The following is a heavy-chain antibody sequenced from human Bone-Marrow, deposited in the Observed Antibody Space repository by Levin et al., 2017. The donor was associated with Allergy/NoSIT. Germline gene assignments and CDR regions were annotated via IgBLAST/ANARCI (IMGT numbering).Heavy chain of an antibody. D-gene: IGHD3-22*01. CDR3: ARVLDYYDSSGYSVDAFDI. V-gene: IGHV3-72*01. Sequence: GGSLRLSCAASGFTFSDHFMEWVRQAPGKGLEWVGRIRKKPNSYSTGYAASVKGRFIISRDDSKNSVYLQMISLKTEDTAVYYCARVLDYYDSSGYSVDAFDIWGQGTMVTVSS. J-gene: IGHJ3*02. CDR2: IRKKPNSYST. CDR1: GFTFSDHF.